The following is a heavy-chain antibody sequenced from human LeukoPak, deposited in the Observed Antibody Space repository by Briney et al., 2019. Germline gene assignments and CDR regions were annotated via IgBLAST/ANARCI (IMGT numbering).Heavy chain of an antibody. CDR1: GFTFSSYA. CDR2: INGSGGSS. J-gene: IGHJ4*02. V-gene: IGHV3-23*01. Sequence: GGSLRLSGAAYGFTFSSYARIRVRQAPGKGLEGVSAINGSGGSSYYASSVKGRFTIPRDNSKNTLYLQMNSVRAEDTAVYYCAKGAYWGQGSLVSVSS. CDR3: AKGAY.